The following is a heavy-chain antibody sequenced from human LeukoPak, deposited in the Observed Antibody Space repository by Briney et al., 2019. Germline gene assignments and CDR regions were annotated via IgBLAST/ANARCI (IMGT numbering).Heavy chain of an antibody. J-gene: IGHJ5*02. CDR2: IYHSGST. V-gene: IGHV4-38-2*01. Sequence: PSETLSLTCAVSGYSISSGYYWGWIRQPPGKGLEWIGSIYHSGSTYYNPSLKSRVTISVDTSENQFSLKLSSVTAADTAVYYCASSYYGSGVNWFDPWGQGTLVTVSS. CDR1: GYSISSGYY. D-gene: IGHD3-10*01. CDR3: ASSYYGSGVNWFDP.